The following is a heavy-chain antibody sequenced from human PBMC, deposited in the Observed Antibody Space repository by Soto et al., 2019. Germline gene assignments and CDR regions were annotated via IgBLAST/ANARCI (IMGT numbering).Heavy chain of an antibody. V-gene: IGHV3-7*01. CDR2: IKQDGSEK. Sequence: EVQLLESGGGLVQPGGSLRLSCAASGFTLTNFAMGWVRQAPGKGLEWVANIKQDGSEKYYVDSVKGRFTISRDNAKNSLYLQMNSLRAEDTAVYYCARHSSGWFYYFDYWGQGTLVTVSS. CDR1: GFTLTNFA. D-gene: IGHD6-19*01. J-gene: IGHJ4*02. CDR3: ARHSSGWFYYFDY.